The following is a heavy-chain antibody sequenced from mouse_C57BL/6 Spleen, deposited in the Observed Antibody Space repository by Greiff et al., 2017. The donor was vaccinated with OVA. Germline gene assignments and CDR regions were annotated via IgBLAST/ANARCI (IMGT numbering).Heavy chain of an antibody. CDR3: ARRGTAQATDAMDY. CDR1: GYTFTDYY. CDR2: IYPGSGNT. D-gene: IGHD3-2*02. V-gene: IGHV1-76*01. J-gene: IGHJ4*01. Sequence: VQLQQSGAELVRPGASVKLSCKASGYTFTDYYINWVKQRPGQGLEWIARIYPGSGNTYYNEKFKGKATLTAETSSSTAYMQLSSLTSEDSAVYFCARRGTAQATDAMDYWGQGTSVTVSS.